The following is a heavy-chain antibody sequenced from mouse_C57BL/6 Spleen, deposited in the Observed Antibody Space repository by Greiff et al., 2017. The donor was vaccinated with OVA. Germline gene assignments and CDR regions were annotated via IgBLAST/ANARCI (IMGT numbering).Heavy chain of an antibody. CDR3: AREGIYYAMDY. V-gene: IGHV3-1*01. CDR1: GYSITSGYD. CDR2: ISYSCIT. J-gene: IGHJ4*01. Sequence: EVQGVESGPGMVKPSQSLSLTCTVTGYSITSGYDWHWIRHFPGNKLEWLGYISYSCITNYNPSLKSRISITHDTSKNHFFLKLNSVTTEDTATYYCAREGIYYAMDYWGQGTSVTVSS.